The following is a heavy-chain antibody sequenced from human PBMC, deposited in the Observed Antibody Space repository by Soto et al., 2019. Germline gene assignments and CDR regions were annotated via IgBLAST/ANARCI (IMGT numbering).Heavy chain of an antibody. CDR3: ARGYWNYGSRPYYYGMDV. Sequence: QVQLQQSGPGLVKSSQTLSLTCAISGDSVSSNSAAWNWIRQSPSRGLEWLGRTYYRSKWYNDYAVAVKSRITINPDTSKNQFSLQLNSVTPEDTAVYYCARGYWNYGSRPYYYGMDVWGQGTTVTVSS. J-gene: IGHJ6*02. CDR1: GDSVSSNSAA. D-gene: IGHD1-7*01. V-gene: IGHV6-1*01. CDR2: TYYRSKWYN.